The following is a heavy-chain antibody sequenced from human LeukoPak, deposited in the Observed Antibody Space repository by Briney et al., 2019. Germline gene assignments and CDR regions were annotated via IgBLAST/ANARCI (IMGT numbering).Heavy chain of an antibody. Sequence: QPGGSLRLSCTASTFTLNNYWMSWVRQAPGKGLEWVSTITGSGGYTYYADSVKGRFTISRDNSKNTLFLRMNSLRAEDTAVYFCAKQSLYDSSGHFHYWGQGTLVTVSS. J-gene: IGHJ4*02. CDR2: ITGSGGYT. D-gene: IGHD3-22*01. CDR3: AKQSLYDSSGHFHY. CDR1: TFTLNNYW. V-gene: IGHV3-23*01.